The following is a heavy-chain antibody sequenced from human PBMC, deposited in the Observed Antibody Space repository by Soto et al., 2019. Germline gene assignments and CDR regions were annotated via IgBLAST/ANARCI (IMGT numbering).Heavy chain of an antibody. Sequence: QLQLQESGSGLVKPSQTLSLTCAVSGGSISSGGYSWSWIRQPPGKGLEWIGYIYHSGSTYYNPSLKSRVTIVVDRSKNQFSLKLCFVTAAETAVYYCAAGGGLPRYYWGQGSLVTVSS. CDR2: IYHSGST. CDR3: AAGGGLPRYY. V-gene: IGHV4-30-2*01. D-gene: IGHD5-12*01. CDR1: GGSISSGGYS. J-gene: IGHJ4*02.